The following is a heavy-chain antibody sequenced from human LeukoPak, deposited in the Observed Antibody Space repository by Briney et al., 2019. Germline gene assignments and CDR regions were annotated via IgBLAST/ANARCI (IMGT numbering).Heavy chain of an antibody. CDR2: ISSSGSTI. CDR3: ARDFVWERRYYYGMDV. V-gene: IGHV3-48*03. CDR1: GFTFGSYE. D-gene: IGHD1-26*01. Sequence: GGSLRLSCAASGFTFGSYEMNWVRQAPGKGLEWVSYISSSGSTIYYADSVKGRFTISRDNAKNSLYLQMNSLRAEDTAVYYCARDFVWERRYYYGMDVWGQGTTVTVSS. J-gene: IGHJ6*02.